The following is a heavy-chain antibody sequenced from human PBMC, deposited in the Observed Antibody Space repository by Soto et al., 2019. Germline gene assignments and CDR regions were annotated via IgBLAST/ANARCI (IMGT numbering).Heavy chain of an antibody. CDR1: EFTFSDYA. CDR2: ISASGDNT. D-gene: IGHD3-3*01. Sequence: GGSLRLSCAASEFTFSDYAMSWVRQAPGKGLEWVSGISASGDNTYSADSVKGRFTISRDNSKNTLYLQMNSLRAEDTAVYYCAREGVVTPSYYYYYGMDVWGQGTTVTVSS. J-gene: IGHJ6*02. V-gene: IGHV3-23*01. CDR3: AREGVVTPSYYYYYGMDV.